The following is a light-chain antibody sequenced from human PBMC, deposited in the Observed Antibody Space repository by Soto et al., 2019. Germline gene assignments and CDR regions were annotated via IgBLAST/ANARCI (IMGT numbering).Light chain of an antibody. CDR2: KAS. CDR3: QHYSAFSVT. V-gene: IGKV1-5*03. CDR1: QSIGDL. J-gene: IGKJ1*01. Sequence: DIQMTQSPSTLSASVEDRVTITCRASQSIGDLLAWYQQKPGEAPKLLIYKASYLESGVPSRFSGGGSGTEFTLTISSLQPEDLATYYCQHYSAFSVTFGQGTKVDIK.